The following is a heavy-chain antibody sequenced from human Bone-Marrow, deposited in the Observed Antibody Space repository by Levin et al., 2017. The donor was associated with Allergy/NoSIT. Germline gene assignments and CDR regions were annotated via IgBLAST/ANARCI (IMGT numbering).Heavy chain of an antibody. CDR3: ERDHSARGFGEVYYYGMDI. J-gene: IGHJ6*02. V-gene: IGHV3-30-3*01. CDR1: GFAFSTYT. Sequence: GGSLRLSCAASGFAFSTYTLHWVRQAPGKGLEWVAGISYDGSDKYYADSVRGRFTISRDNSDNTLYLQMNSLRLEDTAVFFCERDHSARGFGEVYYYGMDIWGQGTTVTVSS. D-gene: IGHD3-10*01. CDR2: ISYDGSDK.